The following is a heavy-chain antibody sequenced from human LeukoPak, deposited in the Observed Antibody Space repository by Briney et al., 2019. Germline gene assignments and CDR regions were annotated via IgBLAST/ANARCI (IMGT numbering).Heavy chain of an antibody. D-gene: IGHD4-17*01. CDR2: IYYSGST. CDR3: ARVTRETTILHFDF. CDR1: GGSISSSSYY. J-gene: IGHJ4*02. Sequence: PSETLSLTCTVSGGSISSSSYYWGWIRQPPGKGLEWIGSIYYSGSTYYNPSLKSRVTISVDTSKNQFSLKLSSVTAADTAVYYCARVTRETTILHFDFWGQGTLVTVSS. V-gene: IGHV4-39*01.